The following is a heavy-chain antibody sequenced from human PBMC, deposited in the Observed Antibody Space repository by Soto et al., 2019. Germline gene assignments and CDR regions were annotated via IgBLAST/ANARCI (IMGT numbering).Heavy chain of an antibody. D-gene: IGHD2-8*01. J-gene: IGHJ4*02. CDR3: ASGGVADGAFDS. V-gene: IGHV4-4*07. Sequence: QVQLQESGPGLVKPSETLSLTCSVSGASMSLYYWSWIRQPAGKGLDWIGRIYPSGDTNFNPSLISRGNMSVDMSKNHISLKLTAVTAADTALYFCASGGVADGAFDSWGQGILVVVSP. CDR2: IYPSGDT. CDR1: GASMSLYY.